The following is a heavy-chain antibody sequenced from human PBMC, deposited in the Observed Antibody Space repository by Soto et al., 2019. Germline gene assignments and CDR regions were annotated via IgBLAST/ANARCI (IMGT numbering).Heavy chain of an antibody. CDR1: GYTFTSYC. CDR2: ISAYNGNT. V-gene: IGHV1-18*04. CDR3: AREGIAVAGIPTLNGNWFDP. Sequence: ASVKVSCKASGYTFTSYCISWVLQAPGQGLEWMGWISAYNGNTNCAQKLQGRVTMTTDTSTSTAYMELRSLRSDDTAVYYCAREGIAVAGIPTLNGNWFDPWGQGTLVTVSS. J-gene: IGHJ5*02. D-gene: IGHD6-19*01.